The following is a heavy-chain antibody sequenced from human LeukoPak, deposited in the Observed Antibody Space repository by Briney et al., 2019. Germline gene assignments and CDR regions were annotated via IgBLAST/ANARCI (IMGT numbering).Heavy chain of an antibody. CDR2: MNPNSGNT. CDR1: GYTFTSYD. J-gene: IGHJ3*02. CDR3: ARGCGRYRSNAFDI. D-gene: IGHD3-16*02. V-gene: IGHV1-8*01. Sequence: GASAKVSCKASGYTFTSYDINWVRQATGQGLEWMGWMNPNSGNTGYAQKFQGRVTMTRNTSISTAYMELSSLRSEDTAVYYCARGCGRYRSNAFDIWGQGTMVTVSS.